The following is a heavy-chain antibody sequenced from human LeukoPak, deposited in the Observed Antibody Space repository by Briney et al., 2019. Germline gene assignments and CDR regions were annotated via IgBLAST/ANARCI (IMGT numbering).Heavy chain of an antibody. CDR2: LSASGDST. V-gene: IGHV3-23*01. CDR1: GFTLSSYG. Sequence: GGSLRLSCAASGFTLSSYGMSWVRQAPAKGLEWVSTLSASGDSTYYVDSVKGRFTISRDNSKNTLYLQMDSLRAEDTAVYYCAKSECSDNNCYFVNWGQGTLVTVSS. CDR3: AKSECSDNNCYFVN. J-gene: IGHJ4*02. D-gene: IGHD1-20*01.